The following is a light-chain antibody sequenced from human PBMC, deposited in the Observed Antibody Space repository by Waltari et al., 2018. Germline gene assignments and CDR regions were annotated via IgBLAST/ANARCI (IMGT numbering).Light chain of an antibody. Sequence: DIQMTQSPSSLSASVGDRVTITCRASQTISSKLNWYQQKPGKVPKLLIYVASNLQSGVPSRFSGSGSGTDFTLTISSLQLEDFATYYCQQTDRIPYTFGQGTKLEIK. CDR2: VAS. V-gene: IGKV1-39*01. J-gene: IGKJ2*01. CDR3: QQTDRIPYT. CDR1: QTISSK.